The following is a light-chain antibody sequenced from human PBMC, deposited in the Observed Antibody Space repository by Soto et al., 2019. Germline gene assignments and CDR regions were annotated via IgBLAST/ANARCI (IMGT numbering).Light chain of an antibody. V-gene: IGKV3-20*01. CDR3: QQYGTSSWT. CDR2: GAS. J-gene: IGKJ1*01. CDR1: QSVSINY. Sequence: EIVLTQSPGTLSLSPGERATLSCRASQSVSINYLAWYQQKPGQAPRLLIYGASIRATGIPDRFSGSGSGTDFTLTISRLEPEDFAVYYCQQYGTSSWTFGQGTKVEVQ.